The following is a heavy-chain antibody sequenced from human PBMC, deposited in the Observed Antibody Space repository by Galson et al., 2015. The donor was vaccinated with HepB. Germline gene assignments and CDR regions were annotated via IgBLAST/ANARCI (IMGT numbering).Heavy chain of an antibody. Sequence: SLRLSCAASGFTFSSYSMNWVRQAPGKGLEWVSSISSSSSYIYYADSVKGRFTISRDNAKNSLYLQMNSLRAEDTAVYYCAILWFGDDAFDIWGQGTMVTVSS. J-gene: IGHJ3*02. CDR1: GFTFSSYS. D-gene: IGHD3-10*01. CDR3: AILWFGDDAFDI. CDR2: ISSSSSYI. V-gene: IGHV3-21*01.